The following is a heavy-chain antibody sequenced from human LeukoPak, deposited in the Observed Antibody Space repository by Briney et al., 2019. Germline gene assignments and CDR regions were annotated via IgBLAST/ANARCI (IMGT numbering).Heavy chain of an antibody. D-gene: IGHD3-22*01. CDR2: ISAYNGNT. CDR1: GYTFTSYG. J-gene: IGHJ4*02. CDR3: ARDYRITMIVAIGY. Sequence: SAKVSCKASGYTFTSYGITWVRQAPGQRLKSMAWISAYNGNTNYAQKLQGRVTMTTNTSTSTAYMQLRRLRSDDTALYYCARDYRITMIVAIGYWGRGTLVTVSS. V-gene: IGHV1-18*01.